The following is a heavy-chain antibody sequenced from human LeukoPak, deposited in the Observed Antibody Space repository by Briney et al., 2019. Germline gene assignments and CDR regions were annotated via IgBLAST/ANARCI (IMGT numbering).Heavy chain of an antibody. D-gene: IGHD5-18*01. CDR3: AKDPGYSYGLDAFDI. J-gene: IGHJ3*02. CDR2: ISGSGGST. V-gene: IGHV3-23*01. Sequence: PGGSLRLSCAASGFTFSGYAMSWVRQAPGKGLEWVSAISGSGGSTYYADSVKGRFTISRDNSKNTLYLQMNSLRAEDTAVYYCAKDPGYSYGLDAFDIWGQGTMVTVSS. CDR1: GFTFSGYA.